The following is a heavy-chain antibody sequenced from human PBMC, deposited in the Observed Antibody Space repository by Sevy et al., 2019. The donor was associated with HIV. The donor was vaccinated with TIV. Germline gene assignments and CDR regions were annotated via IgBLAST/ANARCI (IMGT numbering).Heavy chain of an antibody. Sequence: GGSLRLSCAVSGFTVNSNYMTWVRQAPGKGLEGVSVIHSDDTTYYADSVKDRFTISRDNFKNTLYLHMSSLRAEDTAVYYCARGKSGYGYALNYWGQGTLVTVSS. CDR3: ARGKSGYGYALNY. CDR2: IHSDDTT. D-gene: IGHD5-18*01. J-gene: IGHJ4*02. V-gene: IGHV3-66*01. CDR1: GFTVNSNY.